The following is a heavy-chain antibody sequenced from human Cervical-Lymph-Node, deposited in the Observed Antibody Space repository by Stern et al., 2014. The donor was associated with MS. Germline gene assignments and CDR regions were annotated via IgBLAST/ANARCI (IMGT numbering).Heavy chain of an antibody. J-gene: IGHJ5*02. D-gene: IGHD2-2*01. CDR3: ARRHCSSRRCGWFDP. CDR1: GYSFTSYW. CDR2: INPGDSDT. Sequence: MQLVQSGAEVKKPGESLKISCKGSGYSFTSYWIGWVRQMPGKGLEWMGLINPGDSDTRYSPSVQGRVTISADKSISTAYLQWSSLKASDTAMYYCARRHCSSRRCGWFDPWGQGTLVTVSS. V-gene: IGHV5-51*01.